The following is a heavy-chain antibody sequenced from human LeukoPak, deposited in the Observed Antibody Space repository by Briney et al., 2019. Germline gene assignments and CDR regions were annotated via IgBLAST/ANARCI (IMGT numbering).Heavy chain of an antibody. CDR1: GFTFSSYG. V-gene: IGHV3-30*02. CDR3: AKDIGLFLGAGGVGFDY. CDR2: IRYDGSNK. D-gene: IGHD3-3*01. J-gene: IGHJ4*02. Sequence: PGGSLRLSCAASGFTFSSYGMHWVRQAPGKGLEWVAFIRYDGSNKYYADSVKDRFTISRDNSKNTLYLQMNSLRAEDTAVYYCAKDIGLFLGAGGVGFDYWGQGTLVTVSS.